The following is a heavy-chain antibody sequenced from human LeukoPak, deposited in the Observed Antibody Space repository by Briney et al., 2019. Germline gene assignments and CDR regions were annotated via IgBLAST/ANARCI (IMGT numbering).Heavy chain of an antibody. CDR3: ARARGKVVVTAIFY. CDR1: GFNFSSYA. CDR2: ISYDGSNK. D-gene: IGHD2-21*02. V-gene: IGHV3-30-3*01. Sequence: GGSLRLSCAASGFNFSSYAMHWVRQAPGKGLEWVADISYDGSNKYYADSVKGRFTISRDNSKNTLYLQMNSLRAEDTAVYYCARARGKVVVTAIFYWGQGTLVTVSS. J-gene: IGHJ4*02.